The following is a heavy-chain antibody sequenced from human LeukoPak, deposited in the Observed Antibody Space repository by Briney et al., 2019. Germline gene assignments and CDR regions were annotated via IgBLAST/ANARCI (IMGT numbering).Heavy chain of an antibody. V-gene: IGHV4-59*12. Sequence: SETLSLTCTVSGGSISSYYWSWIRQPPGKGLEWIGYIYYSGSTNYNPSLKSRVPISVDTSKNQFSLKLSSVTAADTAVYYCARESVDTAMVSGGGNWFDPWGQGTLVTVSS. D-gene: IGHD5-18*01. J-gene: IGHJ5*02. CDR3: ARESVDTAMVSGGGNWFDP. CDR1: GGSISSYY. CDR2: IYYSGST.